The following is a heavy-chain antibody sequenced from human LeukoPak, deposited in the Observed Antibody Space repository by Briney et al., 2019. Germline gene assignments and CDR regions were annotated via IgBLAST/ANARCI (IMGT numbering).Heavy chain of an antibody. CDR3: ARLPIVVVPAATSVYYYYGMDV. CDR2: IYYSGST. Sequence: SETLSLTCTDSGGSISSYYWSWIPQPPGKGLEWIGYIYYSGSTNYNPSLKSRVTISVDTSKNQFSLELSSVTAADTAVYYCARLPIVVVPAATSVYYYYGMDVWGQGTTVTVSS. D-gene: IGHD2-2*01. CDR1: GGSISSYY. J-gene: IGHJ6*02. V-gene: IGHV4-59*01.